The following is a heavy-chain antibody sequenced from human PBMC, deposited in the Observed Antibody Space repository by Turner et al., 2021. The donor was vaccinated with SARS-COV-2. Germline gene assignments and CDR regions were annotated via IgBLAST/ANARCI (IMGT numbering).Heavy chain of an antibody. J-gene: IGHJ5*02. CDR1: GFPFSRYG. Sequence: QVQLVESGGGVVQPGRSLRLSCAASGFPFSRYGMHWVRQAPGKGLEWVAVISYDGSNKYYADSVKGRFTISRDNSKNTLYLQMNSLRAEDTAVYYCAKDLGQLDWFDPWGQGTLVTVSS. D-gene: IGHD6-13*01. V-gene: IGHV3-30*18. CDR2: ISYDGSNK. CDR3: AKDLGQLDWFDP.